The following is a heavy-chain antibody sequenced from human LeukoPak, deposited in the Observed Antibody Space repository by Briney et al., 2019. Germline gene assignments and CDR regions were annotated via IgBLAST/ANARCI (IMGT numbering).Heavy chain of an antibody. Sequence: GASVKVSCKASGGTFSSYAISWVRQAPGQGLEWMGGIIPIFGTANYAQKFQGRVTITADESTSTAYMELSSLRSEDTPVYYCARGFNGDYVDYWGQGTLVTVSS. V-gene: IGHV1-69*13. D-gene: IGHD4-17*01. CDR1: GGTFSSYA. CDR2: IIPIFGTA. J-gene: IGHJ4*02. CDR3: ARGFNGDYVDY.